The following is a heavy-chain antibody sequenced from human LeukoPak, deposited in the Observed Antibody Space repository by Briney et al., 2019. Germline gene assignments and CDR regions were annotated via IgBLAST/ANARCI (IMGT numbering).Heavy chain of an antibody. D-gene: IGHD6-6*01. CDR2: INHSGST. CDR1: GGSFSGYY. Sequence: KPSETLSLTCAVYGGSFSGYYWSWIRQPPGKGLEWIGEINHSGSTNYNPSLKSRVTISVDTSKNQFSLKLSSVTAADTAVYYCARERWDSSSPRAFDPWGQGTLVTVSS. CDR3: ARERWDSSSPRAFDP. J-gene: IGHJ5*02. V-gene: IGHV4-34*01.